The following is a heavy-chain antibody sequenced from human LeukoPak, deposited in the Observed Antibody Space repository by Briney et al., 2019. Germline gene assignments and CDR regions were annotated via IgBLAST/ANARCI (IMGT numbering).Heavy chain of an antibody. CDR3: ARFVDQVVVPAAHPDQGDFDY. V-gene: IGHV1-18*01. CDR1: GYTFTSYG. J-gene: IGHJ4*02. D-gene: IGHD2-2*01. CDR2: VCVYNGNT. Sequence: AAVKVSCKDSGYTFTSYGISWVGQAPGQGGAGVGWVCVYNGNTNYAQKLQSRVTMTTDTSTSTAYMELRSLRSDDTAVYYCARFVDQVVVPAAHPDQGDFDYWGQGTLVTVSS.